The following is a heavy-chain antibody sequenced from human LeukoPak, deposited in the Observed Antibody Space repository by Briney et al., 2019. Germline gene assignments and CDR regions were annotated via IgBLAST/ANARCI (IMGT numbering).Heavy chain of an antibody. V-gene: IGHV4-39*07. CDR1: GGSITSSSYY. J-gene: IGHJ3*02. D-gene: IGHD2-2*01. CDR2: IYYRGRT. Sequence: SETLSLTCTVSGGSITSSSYYWGWIRQPPGKGLDWIGSIYYRGRTYYNPSLKSRVTISVDTSKNQVSLKLSSVTAADTAVYYCARAGYCSSTTCPDAFDIWGQGTMVTVSS. CDR3: ARAGYCSSTTCPDAFDI.